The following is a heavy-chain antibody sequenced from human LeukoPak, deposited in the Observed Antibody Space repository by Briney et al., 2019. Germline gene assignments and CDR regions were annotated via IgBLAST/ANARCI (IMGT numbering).Heavy chain of an antibody. CDR1: GGSISSYY. D-gene: IGHD2/OR15-2a*01. J-gene: IGHJ4*02. CDR2: IYTSGST. Sequence: ASETLSLTCTVSGGSISSYYWSWIRQPAGKGLEWIGRIYTSGSTNYNPSLKSRVTMSVDTSKNQFSLKLSSVTAADTAVYYCAGHHPRNTVDFWGQGTLVTVSS. V-gene: IGHV4-4*07. CDR3: AGHHPRNTVDF.